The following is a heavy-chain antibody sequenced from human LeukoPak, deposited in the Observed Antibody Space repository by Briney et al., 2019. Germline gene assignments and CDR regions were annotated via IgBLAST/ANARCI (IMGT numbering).Heavy chain of an antibody. D-gene: IGHD3-3*01. Sequence: GGSLRLSCAASGFTLSSYSMNWVRQAPGKGLEWVSSISSSSSYIYYADTVKGRFTISRDNAKNSLYLQMNSLRAEDTAVYYCARELEWLLHEYYFDYWGQGTLVTVSS. CDR1: GFTLSSYS. V-gene: IGHV3-21*01. J-gene: IGHJ4*02. CDR3: ARELEWLLHEYYFDY. CDR2: ISSSSSYI.